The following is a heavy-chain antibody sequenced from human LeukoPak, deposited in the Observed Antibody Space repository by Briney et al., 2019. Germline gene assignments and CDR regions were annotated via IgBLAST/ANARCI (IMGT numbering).Heavy chain of an antibody. D-gene: IGHD3-10*01. Sequence: SETLSLTCTASGGSTSSSSYYWGWIRQPPGKGLEWIGSIYYSGSTYYNPSLKSRVTISVDTSKNQFSLKLSSVTAADTAVYYCARHVVYYGSGSYRYYYYYGMDVWGQGTTVTVSS. CDR2: IYYSGST. J-gene: IGHJ6*02. CDR3: ARHVVYYGSGSYRYYYYYGMDV. V-gene: IGHV4-39*01. CDR1: GGSTSSSSYY.